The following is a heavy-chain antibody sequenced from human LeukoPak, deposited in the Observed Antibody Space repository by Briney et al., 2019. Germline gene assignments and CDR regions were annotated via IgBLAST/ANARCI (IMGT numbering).Heavy chain of an antibody. V-gene: IGHV3-30-3*01. D-gene: IGHD4-23*01. Sequence: GGSLRLSCAASGFTFRTYTMHWVRQAPGKGLEWVASISYDGYYKYYAESVKGPFIISRDNSKNTLYLQINSLRADDTAVYYCASAGAVTDSFVHWGEGTLVTISS. CDR3: ASAGAVTDSFVH. CDR1: GFTFRTYT. J-gene: IGHJ5*02. CDR2: ISYDGYYK.